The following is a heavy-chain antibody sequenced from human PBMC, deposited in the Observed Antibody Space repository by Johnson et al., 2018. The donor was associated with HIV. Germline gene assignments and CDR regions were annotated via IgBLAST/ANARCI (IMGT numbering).Heavy chain of an antibody. J-gene: IGHJ3*02. CDR3: ARERRPWGPDAFDI. CDR2: INWNGGSK. V-gene: IGHV3-20*04. D-gene: IGHD3-16*01. CDR1: GFTFDDYG. Sequence: VQLVESGGGLVQPGRSLRLSCAASGFTFDDYGMSWVRQAPKKGLEWVSGINWNGGSKGYADSVKGRFTISRDNSKNTLYLQMNSLRAEDTAVYYCARERRPWGPDAFDIWGQGTMVTVSS.